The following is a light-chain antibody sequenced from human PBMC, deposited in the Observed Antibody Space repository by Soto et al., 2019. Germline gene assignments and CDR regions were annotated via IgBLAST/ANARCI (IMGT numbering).Light chain of an antibody. CDR3: QSYDSRLGGYVV. Sequence: QSVLTQPPSVSGAPGQGVTISCTGSSSNIGAGYDVHWYQQLPGKAPKLLISGNSNRPSGVPDRFSGSKSDTSASLVITGLQAEDEADYYCQSYDSRLGGYVVFGGGTKLTVL. CDR1: SSNIGAGYD. J-gene: IGLJ2*01. V-gene: IGLV1-40*01. CDR2: GNS.